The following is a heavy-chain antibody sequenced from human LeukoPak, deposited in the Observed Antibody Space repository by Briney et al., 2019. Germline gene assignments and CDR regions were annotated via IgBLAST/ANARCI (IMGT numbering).Heavy chain of an antibody. J-gene: IGHJ4*02. CDR3: AKSPKARIAAALYYFDY. CDR1: GFTFSSYA. V-gene: IGHV3-23*01. CDR2: ISGSGGST. D-gene: IGHD6-13*01. Sequence: PGGTLRLSCAASGFTFSSYAMSWVRQAPGKGLEWVSAISGSGGSTYYADSVKGRFTISRDNSKNTLYLQMNSLRAEDTAVYYCAKSPKARIAAALYYFDYWGQGTLVTVSS.